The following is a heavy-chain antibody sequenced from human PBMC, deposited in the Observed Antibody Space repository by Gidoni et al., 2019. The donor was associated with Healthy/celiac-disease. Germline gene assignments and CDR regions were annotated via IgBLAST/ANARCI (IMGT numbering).Heavy chain of an antibody. Sequence: QITLKESGPTLVKPTQTLTLTCTFSGFSPSTSGVGVGWIRQPPGKALEWLALIYWDDDKRYSPSLKSRLTITKDTSNNQVVLTMTNMDPVDTATYYCAHIPLRGYCFDYWGQGTLVTVSS. V-gene: IGHV2-5*02. CDR2: IYWDDDK. CDR1: GFSPSTSGVG. J-gene: IGHJ4*02. CDR3: AHIPLRGYCFDY. D-gene: IGHD5-12*01.